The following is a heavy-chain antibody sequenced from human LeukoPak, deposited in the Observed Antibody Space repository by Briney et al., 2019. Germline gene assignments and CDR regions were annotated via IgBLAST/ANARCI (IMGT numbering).Heavy chain of an antibody. Sequence: PSETLSLTCTVSGGSISSYYWSWIRQPPGKGLEWIGYIYYSGTTNYNPSLKSRVTISVDTSKNQFSLKLSSVTAADTAVYYCASRDYWGQGTLVTVSS. J-gene: IGHJ4*02. CDR2: IYYSGTT. CDR1: GGSISSYY. V-gene: IGHV4-59*08. CDR3: ASRDY.